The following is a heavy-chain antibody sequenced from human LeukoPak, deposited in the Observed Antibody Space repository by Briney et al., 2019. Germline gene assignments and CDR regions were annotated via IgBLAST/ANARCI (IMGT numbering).Heavy chain of an antibody. CDR2: IYTSGST. D-gene: IGHD2-2*01. CDR3: ARVALPAAMWYYCMDV. CDR1: GGSISSYY. Sequence: SETLSLTCTVSGGSISSYYWSWIRQPAGKGLEWIGRIYTSGSTNYNPSLKSRVTMSVDTSKNQFSLKLSSVTAADTAVYYCARVALPAAMWYYCMDVWGQGTTVTVSS. V-gene: IGHV4-4*07. J-gene: IGHJ6*02.